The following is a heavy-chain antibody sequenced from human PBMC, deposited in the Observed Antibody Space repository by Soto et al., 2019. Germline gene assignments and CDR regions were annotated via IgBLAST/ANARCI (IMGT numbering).Heavy chain of an antibody. J-gene: IGHJ4*02. V-gene: IGHV1-69*02. Sequence: QVQLVQSGAEVKKPGSSVKVSCKASGGTFSSYTISWVRQAPGQGLEWMGRIIPILGIANYAQKFQGRVTITADKSTSTDYMELSSLRSEDKAVYYCAIEYCSSTSCYRDYWGQGTLVTVAS. CDR1: GGTFSSYT. D-gene: IGHD2-2*02. CDR3: AIEYCSSTSCYRDY. CDR2: IIPILGIA.